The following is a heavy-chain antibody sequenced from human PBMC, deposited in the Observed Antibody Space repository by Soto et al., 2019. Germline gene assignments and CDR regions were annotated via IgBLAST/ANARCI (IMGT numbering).Heavy chain of an antibody. CDR2: INAGNANT. CDR3: AREATTAYYYGRDV. CDR1: GYTFTSYV. J-gene: IGHJ6*02. Sequence: QVQLVQSGAEVKKPGASVKVSCKASGYTFTSYVMYWVRQAPGQRLEWMGWINAGNANTKYSQNFQGRVTITRDTSASTAYMELSSLRSEDTAVYYCAREATTAYYYGRDVWGQGTTVTVSS. D-gene: IGHD1-7*01. V-gene: IGHV1-3*01.